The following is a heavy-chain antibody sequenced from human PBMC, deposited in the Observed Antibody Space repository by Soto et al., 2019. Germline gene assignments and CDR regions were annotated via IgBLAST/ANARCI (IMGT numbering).Heavy chain of an antibody. CDR1: GFTFSSYS. D-gene: IGHD3-22*01. CDR3: ARDFRTPTNYYDSSGSDSIDY. CDR2: ISSSSSTI. V-gene: IGHV3-48*02. J-gene: IGHJ4*02. Sequence: GGSLRLSCAASGFTFSSYSMNWVRQAPGKGLEWVSYISSSSSTIYYADSVKGRFTISRDNAKNSLYLQMNSLRDEDTAVYYCARDFRTPTNYYDSSGSDSIDYWGQGTLVTVSS.